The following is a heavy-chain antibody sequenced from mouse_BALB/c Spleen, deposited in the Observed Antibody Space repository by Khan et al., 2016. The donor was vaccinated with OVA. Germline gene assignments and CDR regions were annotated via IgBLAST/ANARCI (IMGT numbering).Heavy chain of an antibody. D-gene: IGHD2-14*01. J-gene: IGHJ3*01. CDR2: INPSNGYT. CDR1: GYTFTSYT. Sequence: QVQLKESGAELARPGASVKLSCKASGYTFTSYTIHWIQQRPGQGLEWIGYINPSNGYTNYNQTVKDKATLTTDKSSTTPYLQLSSLTSDDSADSNLVSDGTYHRNDGWFAYWGQGTLVTVSA. V-gene: IGHV1-4*01. CDR3: VSDGTYHRNDGWFAY.